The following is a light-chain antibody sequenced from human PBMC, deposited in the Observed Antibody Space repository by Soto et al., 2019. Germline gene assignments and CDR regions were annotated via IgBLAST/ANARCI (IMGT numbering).Light chain of an antibody. Sequence: QSVLTQPPSASGTPGQRVTSSCSGSSSNIGRNFAYWYRQLPGTAPKLLIYRNDQRPSGVPDRISGSKSGDSASLAISGLRSEDEADYYCAAWDDSLSGVVFGGGTKVTVL. V-gene: IGLV1-47*01. CDR3: AAWDDSLSGVV. CDR1: SSNIGRNF. CDR2: RND. J-gene: IGLJ2*01.